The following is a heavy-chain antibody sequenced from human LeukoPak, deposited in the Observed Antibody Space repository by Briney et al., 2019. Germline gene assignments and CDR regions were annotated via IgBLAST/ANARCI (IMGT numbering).Heavy chain of an antibody. CDR3: ARSTSSEYDIYHFDY. Sequence: GGSLRLSCSASGFTFSSYGMHWVRQAPGKGLEWVAVVWYDGINKYYADSVKGRFTISRDNSKNTLYLQMNSLRAEDTAVYYCARSTSSEYDIYHFDYWGQGTPVTVSS. V-gene: IGHV3-33*01. D-gene: IGHD3-9*01. CDR2: VWYDGINK. CDR1: GFTFSSYG. J-gene: IGHJ4*02.